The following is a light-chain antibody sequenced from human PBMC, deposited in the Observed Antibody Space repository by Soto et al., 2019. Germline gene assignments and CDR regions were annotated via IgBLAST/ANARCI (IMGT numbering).Light chain of an antibody. V-gene: IGLV1-44*01. CDR3: CSYEGTYSFRV. CDR1: GSNIGSNA. CDR2: TNN. J-gene: IGLJ2*01. Sequence: QSVLTQPPSASGTPGQRITISCSGSGSNIGSNAVTWYHQLPRTAPKLLIYTNNQRPSGVPDRFSGSKSGNTASLTISGLQAEDEGDYFCCSYEGTYSFRVFGGGTKLTVL.